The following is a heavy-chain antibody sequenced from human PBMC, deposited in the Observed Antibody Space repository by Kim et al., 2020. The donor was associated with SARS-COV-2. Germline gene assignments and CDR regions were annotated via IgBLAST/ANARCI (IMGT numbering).Heavy chain of an antibody. CDR1: GFTFSSYS. V-gene: IGHV3-21*01. CDR3: ARDLLMVYEYYYYGMDV. D-gene: IGHD2-8*01. J-gene: IGHJ6*02. CDR2: ISSSSSYI. Sequence: GGSLRLSCAASGFTFSSYSMNWVRQAPGKGLEWVSSISSSSSYIYYADSVKGRFTISRDNAKNSLYLQMNSLRAEDTAVYYCARDLLMVYEYYYYGMDVWGQGTTVTVSS.